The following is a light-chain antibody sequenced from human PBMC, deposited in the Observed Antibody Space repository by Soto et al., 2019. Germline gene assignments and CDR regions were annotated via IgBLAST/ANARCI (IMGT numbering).Light chain of an antibody. CDR2: SGN. CDR1: SSNIGTNT. CDR3: AAWDDSLTGYV. J-gene: IGLJ1*01. Sequence: QSVLTQPPSASATPGQRVTISCSGSSSNIGTNTVNWYQQLPGTAPKLLIYSGNQRPSGAPDRFSASKSGTSASLAISGLQSGDEADYYCAAWDDSLTGYVFGPGTKVTVL. V-gene: IGLV1-44*01.